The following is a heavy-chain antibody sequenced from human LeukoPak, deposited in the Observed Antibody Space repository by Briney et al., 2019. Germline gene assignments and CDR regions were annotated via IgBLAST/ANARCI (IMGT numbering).Heavy chain of an antibody. J-gene: IGHJ5*02. CDR2: IYHSETT. CDR3: ARVNYGSGSFRDWFDP. V-gene: IGHV4-38-2*02. D-gene: IGHD3-10*01. CDR1: GYSISNNYF. Sequence: SETLSLTCTVSGYSISNNYFWGWIRQPPGKGLEWIGNIYHSETTYYNPSLKSRITMSVDTSTNQFSLRLNSVTAADAAVYYCARVNYGSGSFRDWFDPWGQGTLVTVSS.